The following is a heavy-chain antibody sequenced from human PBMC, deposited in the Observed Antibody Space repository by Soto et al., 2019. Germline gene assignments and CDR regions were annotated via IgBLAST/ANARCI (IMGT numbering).Heavy chain of an antibody. D-gene: IGHD6-13*01. V-gene: IGHV4-34*01. Sequence: ASETLSLTCAVYGGSFSGYYWSWIRQPPGKGLEWIGEINHSGSTNYNPSLKSRVTISVDTSKNQFSLKLSSVTAADTAVYYCARGRGYSSRWFDYWGQGTLVTSPQ. CDR2: INHSGST. CDR1: GGSFSGYY. J-gene: IGHJ4*02. CDR3: ARGRGYSSRWFDY.